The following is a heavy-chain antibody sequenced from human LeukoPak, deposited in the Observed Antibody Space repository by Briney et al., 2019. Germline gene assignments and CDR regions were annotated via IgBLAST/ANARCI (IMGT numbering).Heavy chain of an antibody. V-gene: IGHV3-23*01. CDR1: GCTFSSYA. CDR3: ARGNVIHHFQSFEP. D-gene: IGHD3-16*02. J-gene: IGHJ5*02. CDR2: ISGSGGST. Sequence: PGGSLILSCAASGCTFSSYAMNRVRQAPGKGLEWVSGISGSGGSTYYADSVKGRFTISRDNSKNTLSLQMNSLRAGDTALYYCARGNVIHHFQSFEPWGQGTLVTVSS.